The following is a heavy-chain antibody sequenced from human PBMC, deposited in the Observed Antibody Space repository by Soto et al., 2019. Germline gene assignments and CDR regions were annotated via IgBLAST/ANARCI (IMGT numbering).Heavy chain of an antibody. D-gene: IGHD3-10*01. Sequence: QVQLQQWGAGLLKPSETLSLTCAVYGGSFSGYYWSWIRQPPGKGLEWIGEINHSGSTNYNPSLKSRVTIPXXPXKXLFSLQLSSVTAAATAVYYCARAHRLLWFGEFPLDYWGQGTLVTVSS. CDR3: ARAHRLLWFGEFPLDY. CDR1: GGSFSGYY. CDR2: INHSGST. V-gene: IGHV4-34*01. J-gene: IGHJ4*02.